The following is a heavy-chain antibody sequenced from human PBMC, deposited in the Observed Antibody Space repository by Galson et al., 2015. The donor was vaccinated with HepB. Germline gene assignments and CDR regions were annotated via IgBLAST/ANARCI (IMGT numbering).Heavy chain of an antibody. CDR1: GFTFSDYY. CDR2: ISSSSSYT. Sequence: LRLSCAASGFTFSDYYMSWIRQAPGKGLEWVSYISSSSSYTNYADSVKGRFTISRDNAKNSLYLQMNSLRAEDTAVYYCARRRLERSDAFDIWGQGTMVTVSS. D-gene: IGHD1-1*01. CDR3: ARRRLERSDAFDI. V-gene: IGHV3-11*06. J-gene: IGHJ3*02.